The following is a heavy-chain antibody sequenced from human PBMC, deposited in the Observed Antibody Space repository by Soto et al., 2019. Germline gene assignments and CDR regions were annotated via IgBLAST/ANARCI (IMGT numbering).Heavy chain of an antibody. Sequence: GGSLRLSCAASGFIFSNYVMSWVRQAPGKGLEWASAIAGDASGTYYADSVKGRFTISRDNSKNMLSLEMSSLRAEDTAVYYCAKGSSSHRPYYFDYWGLGTLVTVSS. V-gene: IGHV3-23*01. CDR3: AKGSSSHRPYYFDY. CDR2: IAGDASGT. CDR1: GFIFSNYV. J-gene: IGHJ4*02. D-gene: IGHD3-3*01.